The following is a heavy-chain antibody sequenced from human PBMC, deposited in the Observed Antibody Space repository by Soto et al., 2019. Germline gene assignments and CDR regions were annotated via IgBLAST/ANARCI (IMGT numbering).Heavy chain of an antibody. CDR3: AKDGDIAARSFDY. J-gene: IGHJ4*02. CDR1: GFTFSTYG. Sequence: GGSLRLSCGASGFTFSTYGMHWVRQAPGKGLEWVAVISYDGSSKYYADSVRGRFTISRDNSKNTLYLQINSLRAEDTAVYYCAKDGDIAARSFDYWGQGTLVTVSS. CDR2: ISYDGSSK. D-gene: IGHD6-6*01. V-gene: IGHV3-30*18.